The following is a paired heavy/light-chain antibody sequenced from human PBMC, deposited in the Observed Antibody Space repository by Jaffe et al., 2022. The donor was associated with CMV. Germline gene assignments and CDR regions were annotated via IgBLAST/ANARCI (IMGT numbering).Heavy chain of an antibody. D-gene: IGHD1-26*01. Sequence: EVQLVESGGDLIQPGGSLRLSCAVSGLTATTNYMSWVRQAPGKGLEWVSVRYNGGKTYYADSVKGRFTISTDSSTNTLLLQMSSLRVEDTAVYYCVRGGGNYYAGYFDYWGQGILVTVSS. CDR3: VRGGGNYYAGYFDY. CDR2: RYNGGKT. CDR1: GLTATTNY. J-gene: IGHJ4*02. V-gene: IGHV3-53*01.
Light chain of an antibody. CDR1: QSVSSSY. J-gene: IGKJ1*01. CDR3: HQYGSSAPWT. Sequence: IVLTQSPGTLSLSPGERATLSCRASQSVSSSYLAWYQKKPGQAPRLLIYGASNRATGIPDRFSGGGSGTDFTLTISRLEPEDSAVYYCHQYGSSAPWTFGQGTKVEI. CDR2: GAS. V-gene: IGKV3-20*01.